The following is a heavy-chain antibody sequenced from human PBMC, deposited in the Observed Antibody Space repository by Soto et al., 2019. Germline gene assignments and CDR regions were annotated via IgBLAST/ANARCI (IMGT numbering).Heavy chain of an antibody. Sequence: GASVKVSCKASGSTFTSYAMHWVRQAPGQRLEWIGWINAGNGNTKYSQKFQGRVTITRDTSASTAYMELSSLRSEDTAVYYCARDRSPRYYGSGSYYNFWFDPWGQGTLVTVSS. CDR2: INAGNGNT. CDR1: GSTFTSYA. J-gene: IGHJ5*02. V-gene: IGHV1-3*01. CDR3: ARDRSPRYYGSGSYYNFWFDP. D-gene: IGHD3-10*01.